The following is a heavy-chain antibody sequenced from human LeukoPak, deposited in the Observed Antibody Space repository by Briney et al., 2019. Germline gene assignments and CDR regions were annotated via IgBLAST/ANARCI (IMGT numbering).Heavy chain of an antibody. Sequence: GGSLRLSCAASGFTVSTYYMSWVRQAPGEGPEWVSVIYGRDITYYADSVKGRFTVSRDNSKNTLSLQMNSLRADDTAVYYCARARSWPEHAFDIWGQGTMVTVSS. V-gene: IGHV3-53*01. CDR2: IYGRDIT. CDR1: GFTVSTYY. CDR3: ARARSWPEHAFDI. J-gene: IGHJ3*02.